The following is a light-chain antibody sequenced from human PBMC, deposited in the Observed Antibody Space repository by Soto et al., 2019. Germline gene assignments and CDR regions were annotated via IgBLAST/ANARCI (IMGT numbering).Light chain of an antibody. V-gene: IGKV3-20*01. CDR2: SAH. J-gene: IGKJ4*01. CDR1: QSVSTLY. CDR3: QQSYSTPLT. Sequence: EIVLTQSPGTLSLSPGERATLSCRASQSVSTLYITWYQQKPGQAPRLLIYSAHTRAAGIPDRFSGTGSGTDFTLTISSLQPEDFATYYCQQSYSTPLTFGGGTKVDNK.